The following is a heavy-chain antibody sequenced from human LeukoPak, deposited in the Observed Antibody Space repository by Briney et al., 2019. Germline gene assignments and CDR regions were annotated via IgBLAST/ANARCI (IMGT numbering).Heavy chain of an antibody. CDR2: IYYSGST. V-gene: IGHV4-59*08. D-gene: IGHD4-17*01. CDR1: GGSISSYY. CDR3: ASTTVTTPFYYYYGMDV. Sequence: SETLSLTCTVSGGSISSYYWSWIRQPPGKGLEWIGYIYYSGSTNCNPSLKSRVTISVDTSKNQFSLKLSSVTAADTAVYYCASTTVTTPFYYYYGMDVWGQGTTVTVSS. J-gene: IGHJ6*02.